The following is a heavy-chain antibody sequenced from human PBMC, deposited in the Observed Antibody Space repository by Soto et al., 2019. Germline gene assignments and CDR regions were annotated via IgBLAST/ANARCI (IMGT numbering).Heavy chain of an antibody. CDR2: IYWNDDK. CDR1: GFSLSTTGVG. CDR3: ARRMYIGHFDY. J-gene: IGHJ4*02. V-gene: IGHV2-5*01. Sequence: QITLKESGPTLVKPTQTLTLTCTFSGFSLSTTGVGVGCILQPPGKALEWLALIYWNDDKRYRPSLKSRLTITKDTSKNQVVLTMTNMDPVDTATYFWARRMYIGHFDYWGQGTLVPVSS. D-gene: IGHD1-1*01.